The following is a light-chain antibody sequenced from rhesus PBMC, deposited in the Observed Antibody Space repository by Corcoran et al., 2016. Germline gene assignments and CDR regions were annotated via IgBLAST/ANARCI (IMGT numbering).Light chain of an antibody. CDR1: QSVSSY. V-gene: IGKV3-10*01. CDR3: YQHSSGYS. J-gene: IGKJ2*01. Sequence: QVILTQSPATLSLSPGERATLSCRASQSVSSYLAWYQQKPGQAPRLLIYGASSRATVIPDRFSGSGSGTDFTITISSLEPEDVGVYHCYQHSSGYSFGQGTKVEIK. CDR2: GAS.